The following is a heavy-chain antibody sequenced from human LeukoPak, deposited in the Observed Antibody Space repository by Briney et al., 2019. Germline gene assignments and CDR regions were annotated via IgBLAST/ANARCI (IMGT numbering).Heavy chain of an antibody. Sequence: GGSLRLSCAASGFTFSSYGMHWVRQAPGKGLEWVAVISYDGSNKYYADSVKGRFTISRDNSKNTLYLQMNSLRAEDTAVYYCAKDSGSPWIQLWLRSWGQGTLVTVSS. J-gene: IGHJ4*02. CDR1: GFTFSSYG. D-gene: IGHD5-18*01. CDR3: AKDSGSPWIQLWLRS. CDR2: ISYDGSNK. V-gene: IGHV3-30*18.